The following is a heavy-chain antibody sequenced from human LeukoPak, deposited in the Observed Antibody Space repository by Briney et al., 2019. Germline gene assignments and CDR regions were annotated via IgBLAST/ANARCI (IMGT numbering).Heavy chain of an antibody. CDR2: IYYSGST. V-gene: IGHV4-59*08. J-gene: IGHJ3*02. Sequence: SETLSLTCTVSGGSISSYYWSWIRQPPGKGLEWIGYIYYSGSTNYNPSLKSRVTISVDTSKNQFSLKLSPVTAADTAVYYCARQMKYLYAFDIWGQGTMVTVSS. CDR1: GGSISSYY. D-gene: IGHD2-2*01. CDR3: ARQMKYLYAFDI.